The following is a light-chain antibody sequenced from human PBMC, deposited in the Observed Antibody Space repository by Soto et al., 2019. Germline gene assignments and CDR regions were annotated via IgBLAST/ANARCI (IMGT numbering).Light chain of an antibody. CDR3: QQRSNWPPT. CDR1: QSVSSTY. CDR2: GAS. Sequence: EIVLTQSPGTLSLSPGERATLSCRASQSVSSTYLALYQQKPGQAPRLLIYGASNRATGIPARFSGSGSGTDFTLTISSLEPEDFAVYYCQQRSNWPPTFGQGTKVDIK. J-gene: IGKJ1*01. V-gene: IGKV3-11*01.